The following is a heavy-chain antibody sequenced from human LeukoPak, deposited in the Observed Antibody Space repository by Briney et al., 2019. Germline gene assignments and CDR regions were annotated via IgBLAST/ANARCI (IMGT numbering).Heavy chain of an antibody. CDR3: ARDRAGEFDY. D-gene: IGHD1-14*01. CDR1: GFTVRSNY. Sequence: GGSLRLPCAASGFTVRSNYMTWVRQAPGKGLEWVSVIHSGGSTYYADSVKGRFTISRDNSKNTLYLQMNSLRAEDTAVYYCARDRAGEFDYWGQGTLLTVSS. CDR2: IHSGGST. J-gene: IGHJ4*02. V-gene: IGHV3-53*01.